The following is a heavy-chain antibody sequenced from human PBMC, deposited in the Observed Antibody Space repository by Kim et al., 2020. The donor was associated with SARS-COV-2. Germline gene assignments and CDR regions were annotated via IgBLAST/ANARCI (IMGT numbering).Heavy chain of an antibody. CDR3: VSDLAGREGR. Sequence: GGSLRLSCAASGFTFGRFWMHWVRQVPGKGLVWVSRTNEDGTITNHADSVKGRFTISRDNAANSLFLQMNSLRVEDMAVYFCVSDLAGREGRWGQGTLVTVSS. J-gene: IGHJ4*02. CDR1: GFTFGRFW. CDR2: TNEDGTIT. D-gene: IGHD6-19*01. V-gene: IGHV3-74*01.